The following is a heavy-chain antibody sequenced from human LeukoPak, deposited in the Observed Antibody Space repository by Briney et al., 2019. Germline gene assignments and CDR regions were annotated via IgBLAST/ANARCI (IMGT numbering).Heavy chain of an antibody. J-gene: IGHJ4*02. V-gene: IGHV3-23*01. CDR3: ARAKDGYMRAFFDY. D-gene: IGHD5-24*01. Sequence: GGSLRLSCAASGFTFSSYAMSWVRQAPGKGLEWVSAISGSGGSTYYADSVKGRFTISRDNSKNTLYLQMNSLRAEDTAVYYCARAKDGYMRAFFDYWGQGTLVTVSS. CDR1: GFTFSSYA. CDR2: ISGSGGST.